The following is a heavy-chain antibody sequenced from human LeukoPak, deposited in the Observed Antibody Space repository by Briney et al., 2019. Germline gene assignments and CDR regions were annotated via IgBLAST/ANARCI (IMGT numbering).Heavy chain of an antibody. CDR3: ARGLGIVVVPAATEFDY. Sequence: ASVKVSCKASGYTFTGYYMHWVRQAPGQGLEWMGWISAYNGNTNYAQKLQGRVTMTTDTSTSTAYMELRSLRSDDTAVYYCARGLGIVVVPAATEFDYWGQGTLVTVSS. CDR1: GYTFTGYY. J-gene: IGHJ4*02. V-gene: IGHV1-18*04. D-gene: IGHD2-2*01. CDR2: ISAYNGNT.